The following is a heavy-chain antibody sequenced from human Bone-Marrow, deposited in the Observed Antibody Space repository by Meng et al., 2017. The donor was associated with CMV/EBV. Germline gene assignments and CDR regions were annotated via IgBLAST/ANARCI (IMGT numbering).Heavy chain of an antibody. CDR2: IYSGGNT. CDR1: GFTVSSNY. J-gene: IGHJ6*02. CDR3: ARNLGYDFWSGYYPYYYYYGMDV. V-gene: IGHV3-53*01. D-gene: IGHD3-3*01. Sequence: GGSLRLSCAASGFTVSSNYMSWVRQAPGKGLEWVSVIYSGGNTYYADSVKGRFTISRDNPKNTLYLQMNSLRAEDTAVYYCARNLGYDFWSGYYPYYYYYGMDVWGQGTTVTVSS.